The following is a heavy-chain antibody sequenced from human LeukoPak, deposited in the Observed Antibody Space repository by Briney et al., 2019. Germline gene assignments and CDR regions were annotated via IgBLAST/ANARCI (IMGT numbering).Heavy chain of an antibody. V-gene: IGHV3-30*04. D-gene: IGHD3-10*01. Sequence: GRSLRLSCAASGFTFSSYAMHWVRQAPGKGLEWVAVISYDGSNKYYADSVKGRFTISRDNSKNTLYLQMNSLRAEDTAVYYCARENRVVRGDIANWFDHWGQGTLVTVSS. CDR1: GFTFSSYA. CDR3: ARENRVVRGDIANWFDH. J-gene: IGHJ5*02. CDR2: ISYDGSNK.